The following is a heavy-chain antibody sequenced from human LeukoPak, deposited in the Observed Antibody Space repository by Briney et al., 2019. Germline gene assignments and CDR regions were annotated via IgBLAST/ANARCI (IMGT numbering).Heavy chain of an antibody. CDR2: IYSGGST. CDR1: GFTVSSNY. Sequence: PGGSLRLSCAASGFTVSSNYMSWVRQAPGKGLEWVSVIYSGGSTYYADSVKGRFTISRDNSKNTLYLQMNSLRAEDTAVYYCASEVYSSSSGFNYWGQGTLVTVSS. CDR3: ASEVYSSSSGFNY. V-gene: IGHV3-66*01. D-gene: IGHD6-6*01. J-gene: IGHJ4*02.